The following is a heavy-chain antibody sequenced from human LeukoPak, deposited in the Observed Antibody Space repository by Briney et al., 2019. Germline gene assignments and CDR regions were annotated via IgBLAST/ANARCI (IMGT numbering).Heavy chain of an antibody. Sequence: ASVKVSCKASGGTFSSYAISWVRQAPGQGLEWMGGIIPIFGTANYAQKFQGRVTITADESTSTAYMELSSLRSEDTAVYYCARSPYSSSWYGANWNDNIFFDYWGQGTLVTVSS. CDR2: IIPIFGTA. CDR3: ARSPYSSSWYGANWNDNIFFDY. V-gene: IGHV1-69*01. J-gene: IGHJ4*02. CDR1: GGTFSSYA. D-gene: IGHD6-13*01.